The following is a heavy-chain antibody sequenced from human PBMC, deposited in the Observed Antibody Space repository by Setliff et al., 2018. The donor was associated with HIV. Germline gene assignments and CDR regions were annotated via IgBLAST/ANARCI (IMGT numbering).Heavy chain of an antibody. CDR1: GVAISGSTYY. V-gene: IGHV4-39*02. CDR3: ATTLRLFDWGYMDV. Sequence: PSETLSLTCAATGVAISGSTYYWAWIRQSPGRGLQWIGSVHYTGSSYRNPSLKSRLTISIDTSRNHFSLNLTTVTAADTAVYYCATTLRLFDWGYMDVWGKGTTVTVSS. J-gene: IGHJ6*03. CDR2: VHYTGSS. D-gene: IGHD3-9*01.